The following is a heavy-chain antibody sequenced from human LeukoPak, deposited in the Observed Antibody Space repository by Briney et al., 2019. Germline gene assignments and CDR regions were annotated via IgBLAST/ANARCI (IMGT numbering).Heavy chain of an antibody. CDR2: ISSSGSTI. V-gene: IGHV3-48*03. D-gene: IGHD4-17*01. Sequence: GGSLRLSCAASGFTFSSYEMNWVRQAPGKGLEWVSYISSSGSTIYYADSVKGRFTISRDNAKNSLYLQMNSLRAEDTAVYYCARAVGDYGLGAFDIWGQGTMVTVSS. CDR3: ARAVGDYGLGAFDI. J-gene: IGHJ3*02. CDR1: GFTFSSYE.